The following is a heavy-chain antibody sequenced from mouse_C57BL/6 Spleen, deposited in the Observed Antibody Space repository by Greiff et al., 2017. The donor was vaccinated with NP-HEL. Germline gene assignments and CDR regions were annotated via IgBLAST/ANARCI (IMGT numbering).Heavy chain of an antibody. CDR3: ARPGYYDYFDY. Sequence: EVMLVESGGGLVKPGGSLKLSCAASGFTFSDYGMHWVRQAPEKGLEWVAYISSGSSTIYYADTVKGRFTISRDNAKNTLFLQMTSLRSEDMAMYYCARPGYYDYFDYWGQGTTLTVSS. V-gene: IGHV5-17*01. CDR2: ISSGSSTI. CDR1: GFTFSDYG. J-gene: IGHJ2*01. D-gene: IGHD2-3*01.